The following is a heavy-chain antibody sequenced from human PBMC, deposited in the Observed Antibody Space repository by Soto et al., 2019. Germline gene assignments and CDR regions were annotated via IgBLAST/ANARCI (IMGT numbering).Heavy chain of an antibody. CDR2: ISGSGGST. Sequence: GGSLRLSCAASGFTFSSYAMSWVRQAPGKGLEWVSAISGSGGSTYYADSVKGRFTISRDNSKNTLYLQMNSLRAEDTAVYYCAKGQYSSSGYYCYYGMDVWGQGTTVTVSS. CDR3: AKGQYSSSGYYCYYGMDV. J-gene: IGHJ6*02. D-gene: IGHD6-13*01. V-gene: IGHV3-23*01. CDR1: GFTFSSYA.